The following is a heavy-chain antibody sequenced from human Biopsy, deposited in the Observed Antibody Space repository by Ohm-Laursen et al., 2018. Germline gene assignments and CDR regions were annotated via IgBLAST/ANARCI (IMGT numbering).Heavy chain of an antibody. CDR3: ARASAYGVFDI. CDR2: IDPNSGRA. D-gene: IGHD4/OR15-4a*01. Sequence: ASVKVSCKASGYTFTGYSCHWVRQAPGQRLEWVGWIDPNSGRANYAQKFQGRITMTTDTSIITAYLEVSSLTSNDAAVYFCARASAYGVFDIWGQGTTVTVSS. V-gene: IGHV1-2*02. J-gene: IGHJ3*02. CDR1: GYTFTGYS.